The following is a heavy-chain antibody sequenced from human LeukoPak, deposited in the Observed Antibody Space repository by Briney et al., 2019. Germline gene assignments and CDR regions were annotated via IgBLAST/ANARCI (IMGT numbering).Heavy chain of an antibody. Sequence: ASVKVSCKASGYTFTSYDINWVRQAPGQGPEWMGWMNPNSGNTGYAQKFQGRVTMTRNTSISTAYMELSSLRSEDTAVYYCARRSGITAFDIWGQGTMVTVSS. CDR3: ARRSGITAFDI. J-gene: IGHJ3*02. D-gene: IGHD1-14*01. V-gene: IGHV1-8*01. CDR2: MNPNSGNT. CDR1: GYTFTSYD.